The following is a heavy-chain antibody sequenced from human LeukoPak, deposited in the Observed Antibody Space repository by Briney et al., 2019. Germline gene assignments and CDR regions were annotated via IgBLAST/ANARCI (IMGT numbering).Heavy chain of an antibody. V-gene: IGHV1-8*01. CDR2: MNPNSGNT. D-gene: IGHD6-19*01. J-gene: IGHJ4*02. CDR1: GYTFTSYD. Sequence: GASVKVSCKASGYTFTSYDFNWVRQATGQGLEWMGWMNPNSGNTGYAQKFQGRVTMTRNTSISTAYMELSSLRSEDTAVYYCARARRVAGTFRYYFDYWGQGTLVTVSS. CDR3: ARARRVAGTFRYYFDY.